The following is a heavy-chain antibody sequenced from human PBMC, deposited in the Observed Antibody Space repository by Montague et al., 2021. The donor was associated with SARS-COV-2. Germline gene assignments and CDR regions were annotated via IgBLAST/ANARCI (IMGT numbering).Heavy chain of an antibody. CDR2: IKSKTNGETT. CDR1: GFTLTNAW. CDR3: GVDPARKFYDRLIGLP. V-gene: IGHV3-15*01. Sequence: SLRLSCAASGFTLTNAWMMWVRQAPGKGLEWVGRIKSKTNGETTEYAASVKGRFVVSRDDSNNRIYLQMNSLKTEDTAVYYCGVDPARKFYDRLIGLPWGPGTLVIASS. D-gene: IGHD3-3*01. J-gene: IGHJ5*02.